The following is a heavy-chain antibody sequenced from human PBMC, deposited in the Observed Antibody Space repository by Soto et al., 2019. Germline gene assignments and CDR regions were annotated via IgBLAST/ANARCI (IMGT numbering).Heavy chain of an antibody. J-gene: IGHJ4*02. D-gene: IGHD2-15*01. V-gene: IGHV4-28*01. CDR1: GYSISSSNL. Sequence: SETLSLTCAVSGYSISSSNLWGWIRQPPGKGLEWIGYIYYSGTTYYNPSLKSRVTMSVDTSKNQFSLKLSSVTAADTAVYYCARHTPAISISDHWGQGTLVTVSS. CDR2: IYYSGTT. CDR3: ARHTPAISISDH.